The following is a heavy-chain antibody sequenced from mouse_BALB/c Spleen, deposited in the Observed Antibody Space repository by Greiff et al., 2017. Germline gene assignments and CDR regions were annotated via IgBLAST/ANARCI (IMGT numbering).Heavy chain of an antibody. Sequence: VQLVESGPELVKPGASVKISCKASGYSFTSYYIHWVKQRPGQGLEWIGWIFPGSGNTKYNEKFKGKATLTADTSSSTAYMQLSSLTSEDSAVYFCARELTGYAMDYWGQGTSVTVSS. V-gene: IGHV1-66*01. J-gene: IGHJ4*01. CDR3: ARELTGYAMDY. D-gene: IGHD4-1*01. CDR2: IFPGSGNT. CDR1: GYSFTSYY.